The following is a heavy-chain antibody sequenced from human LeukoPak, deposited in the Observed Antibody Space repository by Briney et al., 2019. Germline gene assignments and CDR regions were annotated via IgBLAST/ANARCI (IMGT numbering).Heavy chain of an antibody. J-gene: IGHJ4*02. CDR2: IKYDGIEK. CDR1: GFTFSTYW. Sequence: GGSLRLSCAASGFTFSTYWMAWVRQVPGKRLEWVANIKYDGIEKYHVDSVKGRFTISRDNAKNSLYLQMNSLRTEDTAVYYCARDEQHLVPFDYWGQGTLGTASS. CDR3: ARDEQHLVPFDY. D-gene: IGHD6-13*01. V-gene: IGHV3-7*01.